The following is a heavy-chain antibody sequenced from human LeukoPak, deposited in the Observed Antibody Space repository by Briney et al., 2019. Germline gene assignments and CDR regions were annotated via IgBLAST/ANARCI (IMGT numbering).Heavy chain of an antibody. J-gene: IGHJ4*02. V-gene: IGHV4-61*01. Sequence: SETLSLTCTVSGGSVSSNIYYWNWIRQPPGKGLEWIGYIYYSGSANYNPSLKSRVTISVDTSKNQFSLKLTSLTAADTAVYYCAREDSSGYLGYWGQGTLVTVSS. CDR2: IYYSGSA. CDR1: GGSVSSNIYY. CDR3: AREDSSGYLGY. D-gene: IGHD3-22*01.